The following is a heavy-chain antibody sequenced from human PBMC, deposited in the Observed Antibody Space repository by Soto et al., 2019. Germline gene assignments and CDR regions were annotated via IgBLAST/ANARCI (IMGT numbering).Heavy chain of an antibody. CDR2: MNPNSGST. J-gene: IGHJ6*03. CDR3: ARESDIYDFWSGHSYYMDV. D-gene: IGHD3-3*01. CDR1: GYTFTSYD. V-gene: IGHV1-8*01. Sequence: QVQLVQSGAEVKKPGASVKVSCKASGYTFTSYDINWVRQATGQGLEWMGWMNPNSGSTGYAQKFQGRVTMTRNTSISTAYMELSSLRSEDTAVYYCARESDIYDFWSGHSYYMDVWGKGTTVTVSS.